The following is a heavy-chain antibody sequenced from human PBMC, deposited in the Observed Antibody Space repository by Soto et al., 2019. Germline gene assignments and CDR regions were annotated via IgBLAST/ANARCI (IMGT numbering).Heavy chain of an antibody. CDR1: GFTFSSYA. J-gene: IGHJ4*02. Sequence: GGSLRLSCAASGFTFSSYAMNWVRQAPGKGLEWVSAISGSGGSTYYVDSVKGRFTISRDNSRNTLYLQMNSLRAEDTAVYYCAKDPEVVVTAPDYWGQGTLVTVSS. V-gene: IGHV3-23*01. D-gene: IGHD2-21*02. CDR2: ISGSGGST. CDR3: AKDPEVVVTAPDY.